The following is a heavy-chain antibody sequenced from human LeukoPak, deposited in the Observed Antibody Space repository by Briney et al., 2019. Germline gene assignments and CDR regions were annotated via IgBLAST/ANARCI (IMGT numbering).Heavy chain of an antibody. CDR3: TRTGGQEPDY. D-gene: IGHD1-1*01. Sequence: GGSLRLSCAASGFSFSSYWMSWVRQAPGKGLEWVANIKEDGSEKYYVDSVEGRFTISRDNAKNLLCLQMNSLRDEDTAVYYCTRTGGQEPDYWGQGTLVTVSS. CDR1: GFSFSSYW. CDR2: IKEDGSEK. J-gene: IGHJ4*02. V-gene: IGHV3-7*04.